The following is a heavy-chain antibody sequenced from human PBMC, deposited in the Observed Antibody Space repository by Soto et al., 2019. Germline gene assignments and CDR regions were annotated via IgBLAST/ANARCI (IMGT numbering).Heavy chain of an antibody. CDR3: ARGVSSGWYDYYYGIDV. Sequence: SETLSLTCAVYGGSFSGYYWSWIRQPPGKGLEWIGEINHSGSTNYNPSLKSRVTTSVDTSKNQFSLKLSSVTAADTAVYYCARGVSSGWYDYYYGIDVWGQGTTVTV. CDR2: INHSGST. D-gene: IGHD6-19*01. CDR1: GGSFSGYY. V-gene: IGHV4-34*01. J-gene: IGHJ6*02.